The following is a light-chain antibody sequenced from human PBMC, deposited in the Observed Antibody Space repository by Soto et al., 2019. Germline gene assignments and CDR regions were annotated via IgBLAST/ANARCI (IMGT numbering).Light chain of an antibody. CDR2: KAS. CDR3: QHYNSYSEA. Sequence: EIQITASASSLSGDVGYRVTITSRSSQTISSWLAWYQQKPGKARKLLIYKASTLKSGVPSRFSGSGSGTEFTLTISRMQPDHFATYYCQHYNSYSEAFGQGTKVDIK. V-gene: IGKV1-5*03. J-gene: IGKJ1*01. CDR1: QTISSW.